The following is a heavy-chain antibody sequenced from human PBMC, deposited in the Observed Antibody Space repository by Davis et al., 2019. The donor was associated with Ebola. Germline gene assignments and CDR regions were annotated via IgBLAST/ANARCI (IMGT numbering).Heavy chain of an antibody. V-gene: IGHV3-30*04. CDR2: ISYDGSNK. D-gene: IGHD6-13*01. CDR1: GFTFSGYA. J-gene: IGHJ4*02. CDR3: ARDLSWDVDY. Sequence: PGGSLRLSCVASGFTFSGYAMHWVRQAPGKGLEWVAVISYDGSNKYYADSVKGRFTISRDNSKNTLYLQMNSLRAEDTAVYYCARDLSWDVDYWGQGTLVTVSS.